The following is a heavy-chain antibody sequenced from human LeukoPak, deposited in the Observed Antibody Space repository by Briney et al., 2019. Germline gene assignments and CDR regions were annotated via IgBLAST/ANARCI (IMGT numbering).Heavy chain of an antibody. J-gene: IGHJ4*02. CDR3: ARDGDHSCGDY. V-gene: IGHV3-7*01. D-gene: IGHD2-2*01. Sequence: PGGSLRLSCVVSGLAFSTNSMSWVRQAPGKGLEWVANIKGDGSKQYYVGSVKGRFTLSRDNAKNSLYPQLYSLTAEDTAVYYCARDGDHSCGDYWGQGTLVTVSS. CDR1: GLAFSTNS. CDR2: IKGDGSKQ.